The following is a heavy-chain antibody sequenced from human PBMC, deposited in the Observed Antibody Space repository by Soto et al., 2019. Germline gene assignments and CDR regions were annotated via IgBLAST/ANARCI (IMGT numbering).Heavy chain of an antibody. CDR1: GFTFSSCA. D-gene: IGHD4-17*01. CDR3: AGTRGRQLRSGYFYFGMDV. J-gene: IGHJ6*02. CDR2: LSGSGGPT. Sequence: EVQLLESGGGLVQPGGSLRLSCAASGFTFSSCAMSWVRQAPGKGLEWVSGLSGSGGPTHYAESVKGRFTISRDNSKNTLNMQMNSLRAEDTALYFCAGTRGRQLRSGYFYFGMDVLGHGTTVTVSS. V-gene: IGHV3-23*01.